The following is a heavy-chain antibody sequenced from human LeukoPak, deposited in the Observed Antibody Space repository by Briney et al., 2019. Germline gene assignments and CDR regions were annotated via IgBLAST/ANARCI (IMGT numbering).Heavy chain of an antibody. D-gene: IGHD5-18*01. Sequence: EASVKVSCKASGGTFSSYAISWVRQAPGQGLGWMGGIIPIFDTANYAQKFQGRVTITADESTSTAYMELSSLRSEDTAVYYCAISTKRGYSYGFDYWGQGTLVTVSS. CDR2: IIPIFDTA. J-gene: IGHJ4*02. CDR1: GGTFSSYA. CDR3: AISTKRGYSYGFDY. V-gene: IGHV1-69*01.